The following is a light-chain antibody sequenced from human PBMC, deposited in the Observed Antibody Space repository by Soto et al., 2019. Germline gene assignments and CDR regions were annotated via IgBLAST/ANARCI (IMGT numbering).Light chain of an antibody. J-gene: IGKJ2*01. Sequence: DLQMTQSPSSLSASVGDRVTITCRASQTIDTYVNWYQQKPGEAPKLLIYAASGLQSGVPSRFSGSKSGTDFIFTISSLQPEDFSTYYCQQSYSTPYTFGQGTKLEIK. CDR3: QQSYSTPYT. V-gene: IGKV1-39*01. CDR2: AAS. CDR1: QTIDTY.